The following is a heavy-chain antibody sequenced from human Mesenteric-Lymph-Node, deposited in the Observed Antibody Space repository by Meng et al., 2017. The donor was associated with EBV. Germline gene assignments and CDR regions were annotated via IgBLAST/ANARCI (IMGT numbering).Heavy chain of an antibody. CDR1: GFTFSNFG. V-gene: IGHV3-30*18. CDR3: AKNYYHFDY. J-gene: IGHJ4*02. CDR2: ISYDGNNQ. Sequence: QVHLVVFGGGGVQPGRSLRLSCAASGFTFSNFGLHWVRQAPGKGLEWVALISYDGNNQYYADSVKGRFTISRDNSKNTLYLQMNSLRVEDTAVYYCAKNYYHFDYWGQGTLVTVSS. D-gene: IGHD3-10*01.